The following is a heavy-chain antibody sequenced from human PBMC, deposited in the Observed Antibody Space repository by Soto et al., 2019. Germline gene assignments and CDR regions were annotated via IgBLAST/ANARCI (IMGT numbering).Heavy chain of an antibody. CDR2: INAGNGNT. J-gene: IGHJ4*02. CDR3: ARSIAAREPTAWQFDY. V-gene: IGHV1-3*01. CDR1: GYTFTSYA. D-gene: IGHD6-6*01. Sequence: GASVKVSCKASGYTFTSYAMHWVRQAPGQRLEWMGWINAGNGNTKYSQKFQGRVTITRDTSASTAYMELSSLRSEDTAVYYCARSIAAREPTAWQFDYWGQGTLVTVSS.